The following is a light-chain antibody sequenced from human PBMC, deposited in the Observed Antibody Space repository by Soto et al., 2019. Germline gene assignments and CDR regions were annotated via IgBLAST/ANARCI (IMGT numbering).Light chain of an antibody. CDR2: EVT. V-gene: IGLV2-14*01. J-gene: IGLJ3*02. CDR3: SSYTITSTWV. Sequence: QSALAQPASVSGSPGQSITIACTGSSNDVGIYNYVSWYQQHPGKAPRLIIYEVTNRPSGVSDRFSGSKSDNTASLTISGLQAEDEAGYYCSSYTITSTWVFGGGTKVTVL. CDR1: SNDVGIYNY.